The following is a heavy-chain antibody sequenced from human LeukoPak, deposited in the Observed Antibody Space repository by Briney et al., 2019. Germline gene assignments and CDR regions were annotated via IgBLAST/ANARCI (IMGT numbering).Heavy chain of an antibody. J-gene: IGHJ4*02. CDR1: GSSISSYY. CDR3: ARVGWGFPDYDSSGYYYFDY. D-gene: IGHD3-22*01. Sequence: SDTLSLTSTVSGSSISSYYWSWIRQPPGEGQEWAGYIYYSGSTNYNPSLKSRVTISVDTSKNQFSLKLSSVTAADTAVYYCARVGWGFPDYDSSGYYYFDYWGQGTLVTVSS. CDR2: IYYSGST. V-gene: IGHV4-59*07.